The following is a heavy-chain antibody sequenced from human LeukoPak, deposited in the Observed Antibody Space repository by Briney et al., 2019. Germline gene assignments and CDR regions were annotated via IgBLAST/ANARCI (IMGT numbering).Heavy chain of an antibody. Sequence: PGGSLRLSCAASGFTFSSYAMSWVRQAPGKGLEWVANIKQDGSEKDCVGSVKGRFTISRDNAKNSVYLQMSSLRVEDTAVYYCAREGRGGFDIWGQGTMVTVSS. V-gene: IGHV3-7*01. J-gene: IGHJ3*02. CDR3: AREGRGGFDI. D-gene: IGHD6-25*01. CDR2: IKQDGSEK. CDR1: GFTFSSYA.